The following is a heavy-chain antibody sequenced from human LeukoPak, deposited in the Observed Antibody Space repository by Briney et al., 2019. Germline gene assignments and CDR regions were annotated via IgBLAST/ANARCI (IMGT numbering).Heavy chain of an antibody. V-gene: IGHV1-2*02. D-gene: IGHD6-13*01. CDR1: GGTFSSYA. CDR3: ARAAGYSSSWRYFQH. CDR2: INPNSGGT. Sequence: GASVKVSCKASGGTFSSYAISWVRQAPGQGLEWMGWINPNSGGTNYAQKFQGRVTMTRDTSISTAYMELSRLRSDDTAVYYCARAAGYSSSWRYFQHWGQGTLVTVSS. J-gene: IGHJ1*01.